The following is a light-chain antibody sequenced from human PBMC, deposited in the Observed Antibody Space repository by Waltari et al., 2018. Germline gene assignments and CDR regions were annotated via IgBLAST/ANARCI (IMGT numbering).Light chain of an antibody. CDR2: AVT. CDR3: SSYAGNYIYV. V-gene: IGLV2-8*01. CDR1: SGDIGTYDH. Sequence: QSALTQPPSASGSPGQSVTISCTGTSGDIGTYDHVSWYQQHPGKAPKVIVYAVTKRPAGVPDRFSGSQSGDTAFLTVSGLQAEDEADYYCSSYAGNYIYVFGTGTEVTVL. J-gene: IGLJ1*01.